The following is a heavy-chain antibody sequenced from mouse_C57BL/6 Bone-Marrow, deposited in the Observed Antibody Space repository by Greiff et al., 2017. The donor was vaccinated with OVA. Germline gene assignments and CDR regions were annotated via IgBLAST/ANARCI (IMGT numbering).Heavy chain of an antibody. D-gene: IGHD1-1*01. J-gene: IGHJ1*03. CDR1: GYTFTSYW. V-gene: IGHV1-69*01. CDR3: AREGYYYGSSLWYFDV. Sequence: VQLQQPGAELVMPGASVKLSCKASGYTFTSYWMHWVKQRPGQGLEWIGEIDPSDSYTNYNQKFKGKSTVTVDKSSSTAYMQLSSLTSEDAAVYYCAREGYYYGSSLWYFDVWGTGTTVTVSS. CDR2: IDPSDSYT.